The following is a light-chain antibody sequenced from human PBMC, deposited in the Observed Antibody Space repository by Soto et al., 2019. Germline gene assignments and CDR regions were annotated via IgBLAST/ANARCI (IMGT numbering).Light chain of an antibody. J-gene: IGKJ5*01. CDR1: QAINNY. CDR3: QHSYSMPIA. CDR2: AAS. Sequence: AIRMTQSPSSLSASTGDRVTITCRASQAINNYLVWFQQKPGKAPKVLINAASTLQTRVPSRFSGSGSGTDFTLTISGLQPEDFATYYCQHSYSMPIAFGQGTRLEIK. V-gene: IGKV1-8*01.